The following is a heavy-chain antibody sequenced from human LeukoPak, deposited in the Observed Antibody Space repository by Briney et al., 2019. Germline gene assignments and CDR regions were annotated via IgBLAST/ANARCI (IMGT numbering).Heavy chain of an antibody. D-gene: IGHD6-13*01. V-gene: IGHV3-7*01. CDR3: ARDPSPSSSWSWFDP. J-gene: IGHJ5*02. Sequence: GGSLRLSCAASGFRFSGDSMNWVRQTPGKGLEWVANIKQDGSEKYYVDSVKGRFTVSRDNAKNSLYLQMNSLRAEDTAVYYCARDPSPSSSWSWFDPWGQGTLVTVSS. CDR1: GFRFSGDS. CDR2: IKQDGSEK.